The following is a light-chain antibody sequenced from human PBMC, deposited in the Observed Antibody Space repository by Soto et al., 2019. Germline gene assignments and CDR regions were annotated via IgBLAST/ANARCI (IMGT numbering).Light chain of an antibody. CDR2: DAS. Sequence: GDRVTISCRAMESISTWFAWYQQKPWKAPKLVTDDASSLESGGPSRLSGSGSATEFTLTISSLNPDYFATYYFQQYQSDSRTFGQGTKVDIK. J-gene: IGKJ1*01. V-gene: IGKV1-5*01. CDR1: ESISTW. CDR3: QQYQSDSRT.